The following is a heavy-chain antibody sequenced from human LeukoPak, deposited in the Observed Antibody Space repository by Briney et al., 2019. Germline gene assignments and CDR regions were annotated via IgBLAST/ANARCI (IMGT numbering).Heavy chain of an antibody. CDR1: GFTFSSYG. Sequence: TGGSLRLSCAASGFTFSSYGMHWVRKAPGKGLEWVAFIRYDGSNKYYADSVKGRFTISRDNSKNTLYLQMNSLRAEDTAVYYCAKGRQGLPGGGFDYWGQGTLVTVSS. CDR2: IRYDGSNK. J-gene: IGHJ4*02. D-gene: IGHD6-19*01. CDR3: AKGRQGLPGGGFDY. V-gene: IGHV3-30*02.